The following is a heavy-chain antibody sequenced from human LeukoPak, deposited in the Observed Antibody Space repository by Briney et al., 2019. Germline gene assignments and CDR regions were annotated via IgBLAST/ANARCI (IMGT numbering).Heavy chain of an antibody. CDR1: GGSLRSNSSY. Sequence: PSETLSLTCTVSGGSLRSNSSYWGWIRQPPGKGLEWIGNVYYTGSTYYNPSLQSRVTISVHTSNNQFSLRLTSVTAADTAVYYCARRRSASSWRDSWGQGTLVTVSS. J-gene: IGHJ5*01. V-gene: IGHV4-39*01. D-gene: IGHD6-13*01. CDR2: VYYTGST. CDR3: ARRRSASSWRDS.